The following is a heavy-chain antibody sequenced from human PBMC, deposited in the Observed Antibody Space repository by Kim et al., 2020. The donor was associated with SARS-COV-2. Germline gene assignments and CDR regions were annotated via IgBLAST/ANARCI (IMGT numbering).Heavy chain of an antibody. Sequence: SETLSLTCTVSGASISSGRYYWSLIRQHPGKGLEWIGYIYYSGITYYNPSLRSRVSISVDTSKNQFSLKLSSVTAADTAVYFCSSLSRAGNYYNSYFEHWGQGTLVTVSS. V-gene: IGHV4-31*03. CDR2: IYYSGIT. CDR3: SSLSRAGNYYNSYFEH. J-gene: IGHJ4*02. CDR1: GASISSGRYY. D-gene: IGHD3-10*01.